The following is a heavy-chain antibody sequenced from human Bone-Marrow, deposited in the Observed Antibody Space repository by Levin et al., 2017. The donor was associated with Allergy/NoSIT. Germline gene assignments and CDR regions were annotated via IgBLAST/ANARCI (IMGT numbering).Heavy chain of an antibody. J-gene: IGHJ2*01. CDR1: GFTFSSYG. CDR3: AKEGGLWFGESSSYFDR. V-gene: IGHV3-30*18. CDR2: ISYDGSNK. Sequence: PGGSLRLSCAASGFTFSSYGMHWVRQAPGKGLEWVAVISYDGSNKYYADSVKGRFTISRDNSKNTLYLQMNSLRAEDTAVYYCAKEGGLWFGESSSYFDRWGRGTLVTVSS. D-gene: IGHD3-10*01.